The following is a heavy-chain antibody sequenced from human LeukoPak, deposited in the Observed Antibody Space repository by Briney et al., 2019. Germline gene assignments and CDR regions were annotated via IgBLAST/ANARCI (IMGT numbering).Heavy chain of an antibody. D-gene: IGHD5-18*01. J-gene: IGHJ4*02. CDR3: ARGRIGYSYGPFDY. Sequence: SQTLSLTCTVSGGSISSGDYYWSWIRQPPGKGLEWIGYIYYSGSTYYNPSLKSRVTISVDKSKNQFSLKLNSVTAADTAVYYCARGRIGYSYGPFDYWGQGTLVTVSS. CDR1: GGSISSGDYY. CDR2: IYYSGST. V-gene: IGHV4-30-4*01.